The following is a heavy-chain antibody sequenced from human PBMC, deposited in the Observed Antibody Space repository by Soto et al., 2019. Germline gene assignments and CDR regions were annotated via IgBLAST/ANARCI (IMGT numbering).Heavy chain of an antibody. CDR3: SRYRGDPTLAFAT. CDR1: DGSVSSGSYY. Sequence: QVQLQESGPGLVKPSETLSLTCTVSDGSVSSGSYYWNWIRQPPGKGLEWIGFIYYSGSTHYNPSLNGAVTLSLDTSRSHFSRRLISVTAAATDIYCCSRYRGDPTLAFATWGQGPMVTVSS. J-gene: IGHJ3*02. D-gene: IGHD2-21*01. V-gene: IGHV4-61*03. CDR2: IYYSGST.